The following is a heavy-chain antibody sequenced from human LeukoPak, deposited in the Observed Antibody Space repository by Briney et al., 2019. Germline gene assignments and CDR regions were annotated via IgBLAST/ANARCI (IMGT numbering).Heavy chain of an antibody. J-gene: IGHJ4*02. Sequence: GGSLRLSCAASGFTVSTNYMNWVRQAPGKGLEWVSILYSGSSTYYADSVKGRFTISRDNSKNTLYLQMNSLRPEDTAVYFCAKNSRYRSLEDGWGQGTLVTVSS. D-gene: IGHD6-13*01. CDR3: AKNSRYRSLEDG. CDR2: LYSGSST. CDR1: GFTVSTNY. V-gene: IGHV3-53*05.